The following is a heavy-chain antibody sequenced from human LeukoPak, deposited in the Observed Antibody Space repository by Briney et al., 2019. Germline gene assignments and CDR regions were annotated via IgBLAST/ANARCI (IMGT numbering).Heavy chain of an antibody. CDR1: GFTFSSYA. V-gene: IGHV3-23*01. Sequence: PGGSLRLSCAASGFTFSSYAMSWVRQAPGKGLEWVSAISGSGGSTYYADSVKGRFTISRDNSKNTLYLQMNSLRAEDTAVYYCAKVYPIFGVAITTTIFDYWGQGTLVTVSS. CDR2: ISGSGGST. J-gene: IGHJ4*02. CDR3: AKVYPIFGVAITTTIFDY. D-gene: IGHD3-3*01.